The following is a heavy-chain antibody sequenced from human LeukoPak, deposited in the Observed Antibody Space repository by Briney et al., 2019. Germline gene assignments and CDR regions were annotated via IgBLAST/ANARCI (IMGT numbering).Heavy chain of an antibody. V-gene: IGHV3-23*01. Sequence: IGGSGYATYYIDSVKGRFTISRDNSNNTLDLQMNNLRAGDTAVYYCAKKLLHYDTSGYFFDFWGPGTLVTVSS. CDR2: IGGSGYAT. CDR3: AKKLLHYDTSGYFFDF. J-gene: IGHJ4*02. D-gene: IGHD3-22*01.